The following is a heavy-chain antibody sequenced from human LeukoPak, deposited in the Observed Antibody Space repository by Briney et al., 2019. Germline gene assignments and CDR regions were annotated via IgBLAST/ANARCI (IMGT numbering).Heavy chain of an antibody. J-gene: IGHJ4*02. CDR1: GFTFSGYS. CDR3: ARERWELACFDY. Sequence: PGESLRLSCAASGFTFSGYSMSWVRQAPGKGPEWVANIKQDGSEKYYVDSVKGRFTISRDNAKNSLYLQMNSLRAEDTAVYYCARERWELACFDYWGQGTLVTVSS. CDR2: IKQDGSEK. V-gene: IGHV3-7*01. D-gene: IGHD1-26*01.